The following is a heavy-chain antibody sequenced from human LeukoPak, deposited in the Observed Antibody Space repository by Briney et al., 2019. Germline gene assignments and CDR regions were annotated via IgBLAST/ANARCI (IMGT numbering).Heavy chain of an antibody. CDR1: GYTFTSYG. CDR3: ARGYCSSTSCFRGWNWFDP. J-gene: IGHJ5*02. CDR2: MNPNSGNT. D-gene: IGHD2-2*01. Sequence: ASVKVSCKASGYTFTSYGINWVRQATGQGLEWMGWMNPNSGNTGYAQKFQGRVTMTRNTSISTAYMELSSLRSEDTAVYYCARGYCSSTSCFRGWNWFDPWGQGTLVTVSS. V-gene: IGHV1-8*01.